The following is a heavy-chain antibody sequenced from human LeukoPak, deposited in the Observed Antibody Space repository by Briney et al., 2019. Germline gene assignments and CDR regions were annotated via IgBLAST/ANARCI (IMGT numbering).Heavy chain of an antibody. V-gene: IGHV4-39*01. CDR2: IYYSGST. Sequence: SETLSLTGTVSGGSISSSSYSWGWIRQPPGKGLEWIGSIYYSGSTYYNPSLKSRVTISVDTSKNQFSLKLSSVTAADTAVYYCARHQVVVAAFDYWGQGTLVTVSS. J-gene: IGHJ4*02. CDR3: ARHQVVVAAFDY. CDR1: GGSISSSSYS. D-gene: IGHD2-15*01.